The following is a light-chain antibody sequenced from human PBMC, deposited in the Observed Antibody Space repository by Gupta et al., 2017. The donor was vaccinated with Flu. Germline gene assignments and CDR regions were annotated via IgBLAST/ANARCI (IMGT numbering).Light chain of an antibody. CDR2: DVS. V-gene: IGLV2-14*01. Sequence: QSALTQPDSASGSPGQSITISCTGTTSDVGGYNPVTWYQQPLGTAPKLMIYDVSNRPSGISNSFSGSKSANTATLTISGLQAEDEADYYCSSYTSGSTLAVAFGGGTKLTVL. J-gene: IGLJ2*01. CDR3: SSYTSGSTLAVA. CDR1: TSDVGGYNP.